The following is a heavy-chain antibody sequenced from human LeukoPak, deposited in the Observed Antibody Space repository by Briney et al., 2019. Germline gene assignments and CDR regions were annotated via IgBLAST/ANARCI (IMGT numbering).Heavy chain of an antibody. CDR2: FDPEDGET. D-gene: IGHD4-23*01. CDR3: ATGGRATVV. Sequence: ASVKVSCKASGYTFTDYYIHWVRQAPGQGLEWMGGFDPEDGETIYAQKFQGRVTMTEDTSTDTAYMELSSLRSEDTAVYYCATGGRATVVWGQGTLVTVSS. CDR1: GYTFTDYY. V-gene: IGHV1-24*01. J-gene: IGHJ4*02.